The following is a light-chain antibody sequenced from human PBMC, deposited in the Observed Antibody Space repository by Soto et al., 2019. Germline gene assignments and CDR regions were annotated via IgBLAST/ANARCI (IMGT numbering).Light chain of an antibody. V-gene: IGLV2-14*03. Sequence: QSVLTQPASVSGSPGQSITISCTGATTDVDGYDYVSWYQQHPGQVPKLLIYDVNSRPSGISYRFSGSKSGDRASLTISGLRVEDYFFFCRRPYTPTLLPYASGFGT. J-gene: IGLJ1*01. CDR3: RPYTPTLLPYASG. CDR1: TTDVDGYDY. CDR2: DVN.